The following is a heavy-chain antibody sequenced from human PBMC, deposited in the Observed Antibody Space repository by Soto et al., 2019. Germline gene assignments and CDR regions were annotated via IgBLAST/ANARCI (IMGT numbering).Heavy chain of an antibody. Sequence: QVQLVQSGAEVKKPGSAVKVSCKASGGTFSSYAISWVRQAPGQGLEWMGGIIPIFGTANHAQKFQGRVTITADESTSTAYMGLSSLRSEDTAVYYCARENLYYYDSSGPYDYWGQGTLVTGSS. D-gene: IGHD3-22*01. CDR1: GGTFSSYA. CDR2: IIPIFGTA. CDR3: ARENLYYYDSSGPYDY. V-gene: IGHV1-69*01. J-gene: IGHJ4*02.